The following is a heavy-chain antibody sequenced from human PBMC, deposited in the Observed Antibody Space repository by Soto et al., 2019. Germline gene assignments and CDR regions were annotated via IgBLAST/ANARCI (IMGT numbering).Heavy chain of an antibody. D-gene: IGHD3-22*01. J-gene: IGHJ4*02. CDR3: ARDRFGDYDTGFGY. Sequence: SVKVACQASGYTLTGYYMHWVRQAPGQGLEWMGWINPNSGGTNYAQKFQGRVTMTRDTSISTAYMELSRLRSDDTAVYYCARDRFGDYDTGFGYWGQATLVTVSS. CDR1: GYTLTGYY. V-gene: IGHV1-2*02. CDR2: INPNSGGT.